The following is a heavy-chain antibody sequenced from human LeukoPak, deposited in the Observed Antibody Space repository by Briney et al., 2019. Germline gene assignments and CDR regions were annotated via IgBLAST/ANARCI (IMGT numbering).Heavy chain of an antibody. J-gene: IGHJ4*01. CDR2: IWSDASNR. Sequence: PGGSLRLSCAASGFIFSRYGMHWVRQAPGKGLEWVAVIWSDASNRFYAGSVKGRFTISRDNSQYTLFLQMNSLRAEDTAMYYCARDAQRGFDYSNSLEYWGHGTLVTVSS. CDR1: GFIFSRYG. CDR3: ARDAQRGFDYSNSLEY. D-gene: IGHD4-11*01. V-gene: IGHV3-33*01.